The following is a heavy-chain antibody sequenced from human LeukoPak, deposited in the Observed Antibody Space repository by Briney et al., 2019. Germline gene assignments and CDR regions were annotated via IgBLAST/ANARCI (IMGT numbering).Heavy chain of an antibody. Sequence: SETLSLTCAVSGGSISSGGYSWSWIRQPPGKGLEWIGYIYHSGSTYYNPSLKSRVTISVDRSKNQFSLKLGSVTAADTAVYYCASDRTGAFDYWGQGTLVTVSS. CDR2: IYHSGST. CDR1: GGSISSGGYS. V-gene: IGHV4-30-2*01. J-gene: IGHJ4*02. CDR3: ASDRTGAFDY. D-gene: IGHD1-1*01.